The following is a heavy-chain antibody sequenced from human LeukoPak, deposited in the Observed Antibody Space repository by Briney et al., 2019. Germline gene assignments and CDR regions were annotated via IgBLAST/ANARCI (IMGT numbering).Heavy chain of an antibody. J-gene: IGHJ4*02. CDR2: IIPIFGTA. V-gene: IGHV1-69*05. Sequence: ISXVRQAPGQGLEWMGXIIPIFGTANYAQKFQGRVTITTDESTSTAYMELSSLRSEDTAVYYCARDPITMVRGVIRRALNYWGQGTLVTVSS. CDR3: ARDPITMVRGVIRRALNY. D-gene: IGHD3-10*01.